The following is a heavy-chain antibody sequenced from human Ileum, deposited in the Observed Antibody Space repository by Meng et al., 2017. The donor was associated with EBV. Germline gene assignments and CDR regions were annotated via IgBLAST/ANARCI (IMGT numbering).Heavy chain of an antibody. Sequence: HLVGVGGCLVSSGGSLRLSCVSSGFAFSNAWWSWVRQAPGKGLEWVACIKSATAGGTTDYAAAVKGRFTISRDDSKNMVFLQMNSLKTEDTAVYYCVSSWSDPWGQGTLVTVSS. J-gene: IGHJ5*02. CDR3: VSSWSDP. CDR1: GFAFSNAW. CDR2: IKSATAGGTT. V-gene: IGHV3-15*01.